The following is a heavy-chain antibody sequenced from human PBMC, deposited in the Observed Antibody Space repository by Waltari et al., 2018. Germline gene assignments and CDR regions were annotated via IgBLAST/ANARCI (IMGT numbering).Heavy chain of an antibody. Sequence: EVHLLESGGTLVQPGGSLRLSCAASGFNFKYYAMSLVRQAPWTGLQWVSTISGGSETTHYVDSVKGRFTISRDNSDDTLFLQMNNLRAEDTAVYYCAKDRYSSGLYDHDAFDFWGQGTKVIVSS. CDR3: AKDRYSSGLYDHDAFDF. V-gene: IGHV3-23*01. D-gene: IGHD6-19*01. J-gene: IGHJ3*01. CDR1: GFNFKYYA. CDR2: ISGGSETT.